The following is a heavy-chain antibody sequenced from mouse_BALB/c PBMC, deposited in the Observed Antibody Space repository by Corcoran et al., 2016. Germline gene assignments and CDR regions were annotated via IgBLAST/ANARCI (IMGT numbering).Heavy chain of an antibody. D-gene: IGHD2-13*01. CDR3: AADWFYAMDY. CDR2: IYPGSGNT. CDR1: GYTFTDYY. V-gene: IGHV1-84*02. Sequence: QIQLQQSGPELVKPGASVKISCKASGYTFTDYYINWVKQKPGQGLEWIGWIYPGSGNTKYNEKFKGKATLTLDTSSSTDYMQLSSLTSEDTAGYFCAADWFYAMDYWWQGTSVTVSS. J-gene: IGHJ4*01.